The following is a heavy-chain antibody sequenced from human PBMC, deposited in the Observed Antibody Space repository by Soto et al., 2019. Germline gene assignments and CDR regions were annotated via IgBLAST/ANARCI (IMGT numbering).Heavy chain of an antibody. Sequence: GGSLRLSCAASGFTFSDYYMSWIRQAPGKGLEWVSYISSSSSYTNYADSVKGRFTISRDNAKISLYLQMNSLRAEDTAVYYCARYRRITGTNIYYYYGMDVWGQGTTVTVSS. CDR1: GFTFSDYY. CDR3: ARYRRITGTNIYYYYGMDV. CDR2: ISSSSSYT. J-gene: IGHJ6*02. D-gene: IGHD1-7*01. V-gene: IGHV3-11*06.